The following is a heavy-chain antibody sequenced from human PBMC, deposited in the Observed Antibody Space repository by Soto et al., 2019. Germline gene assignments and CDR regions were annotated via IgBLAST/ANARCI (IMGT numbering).Heavy chain of an antibody. J-gene: IGHJ4*02. CDR2: ISNSGSST. CDR3: ARADLPWDSFDL. CDR1: GFPFRNFA. D-gene: IGHD1-26*01. Sequence: GGSLRLSCAASGFPFRNFAMAWVRQAPGKGLEWVSIISNSGSSTYHGDSVKGRFTTSRDNSKGTLSLHMREVRIDDTAVYFCARADLPWDSFDLWGQGTLVTVSS. V-gene: IGHV3-23*05.